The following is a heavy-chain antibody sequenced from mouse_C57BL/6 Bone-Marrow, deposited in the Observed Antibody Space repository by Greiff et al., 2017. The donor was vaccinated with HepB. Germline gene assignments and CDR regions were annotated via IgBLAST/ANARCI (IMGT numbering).Heavy chain of an antibody. Sequence: VQLQQSGAELVKPGASVKMSCTASGYTFTTYPIEWMKQNHGKSLEWIGNFHPYNDDTKYNEKFKGKATLTVEKSSSTVYMKLSRLKSDDSAVYYCERVDYCGGNYAMDYWGQGTSVTVSS. CDR2: FHPYNDDT. J-gene: IGHJ4*01. CDR1: GYTFTTYP. V-gene: IGHV1-47*01. CDR3: ERVDYCGGNYAMDY. D-gene: IGHD1-1*01.